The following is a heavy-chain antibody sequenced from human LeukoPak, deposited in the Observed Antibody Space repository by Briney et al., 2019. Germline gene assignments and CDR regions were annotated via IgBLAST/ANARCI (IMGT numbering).Heavy chain of an antibody. J-gene: IGHJ5*02. V-gene: IGHV1-8*01. CDR3: ARVRDILTGYPSHTA. Sequence: GASVKVSCKASGYTFTSYDINWVRQATGQGLEWMGWMNPNSGNTGYAQKFQGRVTMTRNTSISTAYMELSSLRSEDTAVYYCARVRDILTGYPSHTAWGQGTLVTVSS. CDR1: GYTFTSYD. CDR2: MNPNSGNT. D-gene: IGHD3-9*01.